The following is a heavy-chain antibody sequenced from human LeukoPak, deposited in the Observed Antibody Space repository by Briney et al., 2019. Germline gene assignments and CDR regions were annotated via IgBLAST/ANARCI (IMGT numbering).Heavy chain of an antibody. CDR3: SRGPENPLNWYFDL. CDR2: VYSSGSA. J-gene: IGHJ2*01. Sequence: SQTLSLTCSVSGGSISSGRFYWNWIRQPAGTGLEWLGHVYSSGSAKYNPSLKSRVTILLDTSKNQFSLKLNSVTADDTAVYYCSRGPENPLNWYFDLWGRGTLVTVSS. V-gene: IGHV4-61*09. D-gene: IGHD1-14*01. CDR1: GGSISSGRFY.